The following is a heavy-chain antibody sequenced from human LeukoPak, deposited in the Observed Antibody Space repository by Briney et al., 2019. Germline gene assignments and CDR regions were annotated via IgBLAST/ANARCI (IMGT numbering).Heavy chain of an antibody. J-gene: IGHJ3*02. V-gene: IGHV4-4*07. Sequence: SETLSLTCTVSGGTISSYYWSWIRQPAGKGLEWIGRIYTSGSTNYNPSLKSRVTMSVDTSKNQFSLKLSSVTAADTAVYYCARVRCWGQLVPYDAFDIWGQGTMVTVSS. CDR1: GGTISSYY. CDR2: IYTSGST. CDR3: ARVRCWGQLVPYDAFDI. D-gene: IGHD6-13*01.